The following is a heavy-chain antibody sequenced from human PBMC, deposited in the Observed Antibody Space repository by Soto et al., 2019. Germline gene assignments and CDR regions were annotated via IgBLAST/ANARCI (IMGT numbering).Heavy chain of an antibody. D-gene: IGHD3-3*01. CDR2: IYNSGST. Sequence: SETLSLTCTVSGGSISSSSYYWGWIRQPPGKGLEWIGSIYNSGSTNYNPSLKSRVTISVDTSKNQFSLKLSSVTAADTAVYYCARGLGRPTRQRVTIFGVVTINWFDPWGRGTLVTVSS. V-gene: IGHV4-39*07. CDR1: GGSISSSSYY. CDR3: ARGLGRPTRQRVTIFGVVTINWFDP. J-gene: IGHJ5*02.